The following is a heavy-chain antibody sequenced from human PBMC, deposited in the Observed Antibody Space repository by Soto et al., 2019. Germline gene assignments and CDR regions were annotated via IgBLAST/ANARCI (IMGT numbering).Heavy chain of an antibody. CDR3: ARSIAVAGTVFDY. CDR2: ISYDGSNK. D-gene: IGHD6-19*01. CDR1: GFTFSSYA. J-gene: IGHJ4*02. Sequence: PGGSLRLSCAASGFTFSSYAMHWVRQAPGKGLEWVAVISYDGSNKYYADSVKGRFTISRDNPKNTLYLQMNSLRAEDTAVYYCARSIAVAGTVFDYWGQGTLVTVSS. V-gene: IGHV3-30-3*01.